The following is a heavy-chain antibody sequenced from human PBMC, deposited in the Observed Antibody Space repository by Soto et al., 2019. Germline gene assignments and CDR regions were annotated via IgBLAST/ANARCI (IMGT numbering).Heavy chain of an antibody. D-gene: IGHD5-18*01. CDR3: ASGIQLWLRRINNGYSG. J-gene: IGHJ4*02. CDR2: IIAMFGTA. CDR1: GGTFSTYA. Sequence: QVQLVQSGAEVKKPESSVKVSCKAPGGTFSTYAISWVRQAPGQGLEWMGGIIAMFGTANYAQGFQDRVTITADESTNTVYMELSSLRSEDTAVYFCASGIQLWLRRINNGYSGWGQGTLVTVSS. V-gene: IGHV1-69*12.